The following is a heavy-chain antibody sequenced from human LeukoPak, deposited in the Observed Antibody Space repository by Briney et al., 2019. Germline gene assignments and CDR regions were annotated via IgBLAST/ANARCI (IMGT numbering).Heavy chain of an antibody. CDR3: ARDRRYSGYDYYYGMDV. CDR1: GYTFTSYG. CDR2: ISAYNGNT. D-gene: IGHD5-12*01. V-gene: IGHV1-18*01. J-gene: IGHJ6*02. Sequence: ASVKVSCKASGYTFTSYGISWVRQAPGQGLEWMGWISAYNGNTNYAQKLQGRVTMTTDTSTSTAYMELRSLRSDDTAVYYCARDRRYSGYDYYYGMDVWGQGTTVTVSS.